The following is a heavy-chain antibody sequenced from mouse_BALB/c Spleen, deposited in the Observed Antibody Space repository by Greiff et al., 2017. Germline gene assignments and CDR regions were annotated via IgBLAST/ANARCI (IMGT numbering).Heavy chain of an antibody. CDR3: ARSGGSSPYYFDY. Sequence: EVQVVESGGGLVQPGGSRKLSCAASGFTFSSFGMHWVRQAPEKGLEWVAYISSGSSTIYYADTVKGRFTISRDNPKNTLFLQMTSLRSEDTAMYYCARSGGSSPYYFDYWGQGTTLTVSS. CDR1: GFTFSSFG. J-gene: IGHJ2*01. V-gene: IGHV5-17*02. CDR2: ISSGSSTI. D-gene: IGHD1-1*01.